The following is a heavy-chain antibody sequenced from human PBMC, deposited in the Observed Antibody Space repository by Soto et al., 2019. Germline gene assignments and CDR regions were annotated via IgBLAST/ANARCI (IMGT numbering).Heavy chain of an antibody. CDR1: GYTFSSYG. Sequence: QVQLVQSGADVKKPGASVKVSCKASGYTFSSYGITWVRQAPGQGLEWMGWIRTYNGNTNYPQRLQGRVTMTTDTSTNTAYMDLRSLRSDETAVYYCARGLQYGSGDYYGVDYWGQGTLVTVSS. CDR3: ARGLQYGSGDYYGVDY. D-gene: IGHD3-10*01. CDR2: IRTYNGNT. V-gene: IGHV1-18*01. J-gene: IGHJ4*02.